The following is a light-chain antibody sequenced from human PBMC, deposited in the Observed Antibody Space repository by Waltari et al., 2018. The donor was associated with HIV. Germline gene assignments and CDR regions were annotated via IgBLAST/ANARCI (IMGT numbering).Light chain of an antibody. CDR1: QSVNSNY. CDR2: GAS. J-gene: IGKJ4*01. Sequence: EIVLTQSPATLSLSPGERATLSCGASQSVNSNYLAWYQQKPGLAPRLLIYGASIRATGIPDRFSGSGSGTDFTLTISRLEPEDFAVYYCQQYAKSPLTFGGGTKVEIK. V-gene: IGKV3D-20*01. CDR3: QQYAKSPLT.